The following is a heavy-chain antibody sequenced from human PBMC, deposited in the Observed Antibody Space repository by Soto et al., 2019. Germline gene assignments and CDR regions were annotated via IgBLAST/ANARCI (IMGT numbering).Heavy chain of an antibody. D-gene: IGHD6-19*01. CDR2: LSRSGNTI. V-gene: IGHV3-11*01. CDR1: GFTFGDYE. J-gene: IGHJ3*02. Sequence: QVQLVESGGGLVQPGGSLRLSWAASGFTFGDYEMSWIRQAAGKGPEWVSFLSRSGNTIYYADSVKGRFSISRDNAENTLYLQIESLRVEDTATYCCARSSGWYEADAFDMCGQGTMVTVSA. CDR3: ARSSGWYEADAFDM.